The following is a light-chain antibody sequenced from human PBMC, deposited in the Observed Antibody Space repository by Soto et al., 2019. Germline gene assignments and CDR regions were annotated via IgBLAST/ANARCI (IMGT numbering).Light chain of an antibody. Sequence: VMRQSRARLTLSPGERASLSCRASQSVSTYLAWYQQKPGQAPRLLIYGASTRATGIPARFSGSGSGTEFTLTISSLQSEDFAVYYCQQYNNWPPITFGQGTRLEIK. CDR2: GAS. J-gene: IGKJ5*01. CDR3: QQYNNWPPIT. CDR1: QSVSTY. V-gene: IGKV3-15*01.